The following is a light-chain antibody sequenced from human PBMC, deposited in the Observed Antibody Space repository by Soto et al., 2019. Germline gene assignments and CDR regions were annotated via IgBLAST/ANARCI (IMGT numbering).Light chain of an antibody. Sequence: DIQVTQSPSSVSASVGDRVTITCRASQDIAAYLAWYQHKPGRAPELLIHAASSLQSGVPSRFSGSGSGTDFTLTINSLQPEDFATYYCQQAYRFPITFGQGTRLEIK. CDR3: QQAYRFPIT. J-gene: IGKJ5*01. CDR2: AAS. CDR1: QDIAAY. V-gene: IGKV1D-12*01.